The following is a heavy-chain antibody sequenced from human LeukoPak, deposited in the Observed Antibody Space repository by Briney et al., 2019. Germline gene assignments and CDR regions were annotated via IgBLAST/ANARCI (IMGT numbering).Heavy chain of an antibody. V-gene: IGHV4-34*01. CDR1: GGSFSGYY. D-gene: IGHD3-22*01. CDR3: AHSSDYQQH. J-gene: IGHJ1*01. CDR2: INHGGST. Sequence: PSETLSLTCAVYGGSFSGYYWSWIRQPPGKGLEWIGEINHGGSTNYNPSLKGRVTISVDTSQNQVSLKLSSVTAADTAVYYCAHSSDYQQHCGQGTLVTVSS.